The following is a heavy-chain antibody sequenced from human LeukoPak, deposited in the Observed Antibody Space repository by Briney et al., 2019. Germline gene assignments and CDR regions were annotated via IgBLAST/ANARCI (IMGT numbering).Heavy chain of an antibody. CDR3: AKDSVVVVAATTFNWFDP. CDR2: ISGSGDRT. J-gene: IGHJ5*02. D-gene: IGHD2-15*01. Sequence: GGSLRLSCAASGFTFSSSAMNWVRQAPGKGLEWVSTISGSGDRTYYADSVKGRFTISRDNSKNTLFLQMNSLRAEDTAVYYCAKDSVVVVAATTFNWFDPWGQGTLVTVSS. CDR1: GFTFSSSA. V-gene: IGHV3-23*01.